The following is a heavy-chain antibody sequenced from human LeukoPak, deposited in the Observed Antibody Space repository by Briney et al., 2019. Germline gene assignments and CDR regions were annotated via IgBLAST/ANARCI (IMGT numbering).Heavy chain of an antibody. CDR2: IKQDGSEK. CDR1: GFTFSSYW. J-gene: IGHJ4*02. V-gene: IGHV3-7*01. CDR3: ATNSHITGTLLFDY. Sequence: PGGSLRLSCAASGFTFSSYWMSWVRQAPGKGLEWVANIKQDGSEKYYVDSVKGRFTISRDNAKNSLYLQMNSLRAEDTAVYYCATNSHITGTLLFDYWGQGTLVTVSS. D-gene: IGHD1-20*01.